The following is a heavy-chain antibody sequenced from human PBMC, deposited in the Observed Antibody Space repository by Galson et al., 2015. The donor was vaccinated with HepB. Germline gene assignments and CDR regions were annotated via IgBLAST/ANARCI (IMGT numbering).Heavy chain of an antibody. J-gene: IGHJ4*02. CDR2: ISWNSGSI. D-gene: IGHD3-22*01. CDR3: AKDASRNYYDSSGYLDY. V-gene: IGHV3-9*01. CDR1: GFTFDDYA. Sequence: SLRLSCAASGFTFDDYAMHWVRQAPGKGLEWVSGISWNSGSIGYADSVKGRFTISGDNAKNSLYLQMNSLRAEDTALYYCAKDASRNYYDSSGYLDYWGQGTLVTVSS.